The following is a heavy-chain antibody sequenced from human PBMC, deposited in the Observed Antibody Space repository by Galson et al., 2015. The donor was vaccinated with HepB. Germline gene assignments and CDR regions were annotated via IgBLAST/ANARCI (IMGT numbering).Heavy chain of an antibody. CDR1: GFIFNSYE. CDR3: ARDPLAHVIRKDFDY. J-gene: IGHJ4*02. D-gene: IGHD3-16*02. V-gene: IGHV3-48*03. Sequence: SLRLSCPASGFIFNSYEMNWVRPAPGKGLEWVSYISSSGSTIYYADSVKGRFTISRDNAKNSLYLQMNSLRAEDTAVYYCARDPLAHVIRKDFDYWGQGTLVTVSS. CDR2: ISSSGSTI.